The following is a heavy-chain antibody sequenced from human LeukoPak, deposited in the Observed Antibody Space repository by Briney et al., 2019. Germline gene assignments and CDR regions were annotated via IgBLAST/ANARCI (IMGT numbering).Heavy chain of an antibody. CDR2: IYYSGNT. CDR3: ARNDYGGNGPVWAFDY. D-gene: IGHD4-23*01. CDR1: GGSFSGYY. V-gene: IGHV4-59*01. J-gene: IGHJ4*02. Sequence: SETLSLTCAVYGGSFSGYYWSWIRQPPGKGLEWIGYIYYSGNTNYNPSLKSRVTISVDTSKNQFSLKLSSVTAADTAVYYCARNDYGGNGPVWAFDYWGQGTLVTVSS.